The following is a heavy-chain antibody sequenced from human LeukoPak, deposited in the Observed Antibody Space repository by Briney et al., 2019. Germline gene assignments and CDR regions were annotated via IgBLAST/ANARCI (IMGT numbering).Heavy chain of an antibody. CDR3: ARGGYDSSGYYPHFDY. J-gene: IGHJ4*02. CDR1: GGSISSSSYY. D-gene: IGHD3-22*01. Sequence: PSETLSFTCTVSGGSISSSSYYWGWIRQPPGKGLEWIGSIYYSGSTYYNPSLKSRVTISVDTSKNQFSLKLSSVTAADTAVYYCARGGYDSSGYYPHFDYWGQGTLVTVSS. CDR2: IYYSGST. V-gene: IGHV4-39*07.